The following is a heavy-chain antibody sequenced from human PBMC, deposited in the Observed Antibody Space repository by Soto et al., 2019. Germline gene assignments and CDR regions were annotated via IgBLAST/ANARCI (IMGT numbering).Heavy chain of an antibody. J-gene: IGHJ4*02. Sequence: PGGSLRLSCAASGFTFSSYGMHWVRQAPGKGLEWVAIISYDGNYKHHADSVKGRFTISRDNSKNTLYLQMNSLRAEDTAEYYCGKVSTYYYDSTFDFWGQGTLVTVSS. CDR2: ISYDGNYK. V-gene: IGHV3-30*18. CDR1: GFTFSSYG. CDR3: GKVSTYYYDSTFDF. D-gene: IGHD3-22*01.